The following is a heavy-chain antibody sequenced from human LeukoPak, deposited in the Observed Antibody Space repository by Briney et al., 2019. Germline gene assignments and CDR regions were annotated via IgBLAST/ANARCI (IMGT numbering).Heavy chain of an antibody. J-gene: IGHJ4*02. CDR1: GGSISPYY. V-gene: IGHV4-59*01. CDR2: IYDGENT. CDR3: ARFAPLTMIFDY. Sequence: PSETLSLTCTVSGGSISPYYWSWVRQSPGKGLEWIGNIYDGENTNNNPSLKSRVTISVDTSKNQFSLKLSSVTAADTAVYYCARFAPLTMIFDYWGQGTLVTVSS. D-gene: IGHD3-22*01.